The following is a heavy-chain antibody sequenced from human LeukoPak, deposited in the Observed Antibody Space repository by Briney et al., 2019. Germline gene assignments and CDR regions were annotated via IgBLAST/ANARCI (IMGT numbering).Heavy chain of an antibody. CDR3: ARDQEGFDY. Sequence: ASVKVSCKASGYTFTTYYMHWVRQAPGQGLEWMGIINPSGGSTTYAQKFQGRVTVTRDTSTSTVHMELSGLRSEDTAVYYCARDQEGFDYWGQGTLVTVSS. J-gene: IGHJ4*02. CDR2: INPSGGST. V-gene: IGHV1-46*01. CDR1: GYTFTTYY.